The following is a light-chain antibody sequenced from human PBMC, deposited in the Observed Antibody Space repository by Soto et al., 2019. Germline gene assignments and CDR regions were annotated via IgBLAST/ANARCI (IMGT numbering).Light chain of an antibody. CDR3: GTWDSSLSAWV. Sequence: QSVLTQPPSVSAAPGQKVTISCSGSGSNIGNNYVSWYQQLPGTAPKLLIYDNNKRPSGIPDRFSGSKSGTSATLGITGLQTGDEADYYCGTWDSSLSAWVFGGVTKLTVL. V-gene: IGLV1-51*01. CDR2: DNN. CDR1: GSNIGNNY. J-gene: IGLJ3*02.